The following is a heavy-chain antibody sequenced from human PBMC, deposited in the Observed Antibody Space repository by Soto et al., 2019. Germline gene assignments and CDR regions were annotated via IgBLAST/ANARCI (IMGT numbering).Heavy chain of an antibody. CDR2: ICYGGRT. Sequence: LSLTGTFSGDSRSRADYCWSWIRQAPGKGLEWIGYICYGGRTYHNPSLKSRTSMSVDTSKKQFSLTLTAVTAADTAGDYCASEQSGLFDHRGQGRLVTVAS. J-gene: IGHJ4*02. V-gene: IGHV4-30-4*08. D-gene: IGHD1-26*01. CDR1: GDSRSRADYC. CDR3: ASEQSGLFDH.